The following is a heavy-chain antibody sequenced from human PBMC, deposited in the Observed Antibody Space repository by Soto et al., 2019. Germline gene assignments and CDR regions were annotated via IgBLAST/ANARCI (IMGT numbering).Heavy chain of an antibody. CDR2: IIPILDVA. J-gene: IGHJ5*02. D-gene: IGHD1-20*01. V-gene: IGHV1-69*02. CDR3: ARASMYIWNDH. Sequence: QVQLVQSGAEVKNPGSSVKVSCTASGGTFSSYTISWVRQAPGQGLEWMGRIIPILDVANYAQKFQGRVTIVADKATSTVYMELSSLRSEDTAIYYCARASMYIWNDHWGQGTLVTVSS. CDR1: GGTFSSYT.